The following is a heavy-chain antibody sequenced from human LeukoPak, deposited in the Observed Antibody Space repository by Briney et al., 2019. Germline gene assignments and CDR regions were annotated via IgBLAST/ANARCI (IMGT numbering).Heavy chain of an antibody. J-gene: IGHJ4*02. Sequence: GGSLRLSCAASGFTFSNYWMHWVRQAPGKGLAWVSRINSDGRSATYADSVKGRFTISRNNAKNTLDLQMNSLRAEDTAVYYYVRALMTFGGVLENWGQGALGAVS. V-gene: IGHV3-74*01. D-gene: IGHD3-16*01. CDR1: GFTFSNYW. CDR2: INSDGRSA. CDR3: VRALMTFGGVLEN.